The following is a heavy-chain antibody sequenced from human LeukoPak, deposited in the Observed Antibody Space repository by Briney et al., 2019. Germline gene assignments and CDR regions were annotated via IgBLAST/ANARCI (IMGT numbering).Heavy chain of an antibody. CDR3: ARRASTERGHSYGLDY. CDR2: ISFSGTYI. J-gene: IGHJ4*02. V-gene: IGHV3-21*01. D-gene: IGHD5-18*01. CDR1: GFSFSSYS. Sequence: GGSLRLSCAASGFSFSSYSMDWVRQAPGKGLEWVSSISFSGTYIYYADSLKGRITISRDNARRSLFLQMNSLRAEDTAVYYCARRASTERGHSYGLDYWGQGTLVTVSS.